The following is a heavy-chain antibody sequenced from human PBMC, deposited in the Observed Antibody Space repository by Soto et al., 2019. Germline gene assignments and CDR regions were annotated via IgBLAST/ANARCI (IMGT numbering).Heavy chain of an antibody. CDR2: ISYDGSNK. V-gene: IGHV3-30-3*01. CDR1: GFTFSSYA. D-gene: IGHD4-17*01. Sequence: VQLVESGGGVVQPGRSLRLSCAASGFTFSSYAMHWVRQAPGKGLEWVAVISYDGSNKYYADSVKGRFTISRDNSKNTLYLQMNSLRAEDTAVYYCARGGSAVTTFNYYYGMDVWGQGTTVTVSS. J-gene: IGHJ6*02. CDR3: ARGGSAVTTFNYYYGMDV.